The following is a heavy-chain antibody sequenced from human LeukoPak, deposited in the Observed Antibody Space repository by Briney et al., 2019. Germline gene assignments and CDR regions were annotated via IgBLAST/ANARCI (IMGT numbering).Heavy chain of an antibody. Sequence: GGSLRLSCAASGFTFSSYAMSWVRQAPGKGLEWVSGISWNSGSIGYADSVKGRFTISRDNAKNSLYLQMNSLRAEDTALYYCAKAYSSSVKSWYFDLWGRGTLVTVSS. J-gene: IGHJ2*01. CDR3: AKAYSSSVKSWYFDL. V-gene: IGHV3-9*01. CDR2: ISWNSGSI. D-gene: IGHD6-19*01. CDR1: GFTFSSYA.